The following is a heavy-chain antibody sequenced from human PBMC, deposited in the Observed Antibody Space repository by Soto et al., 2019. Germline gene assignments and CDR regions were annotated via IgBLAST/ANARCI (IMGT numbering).Heavy chain of an antibody. J-gene: IGHJ6*02. CDR1: GFTFSSYS. D-gene: IGHD1-26*01. CDR3: ARAYLGRLPRRADYYYAMDV. Sequence: SLRLSCAASGFTFSSYSMNWVRQAPGKGLEWVSSISSSSSYIYYADSVKGRFTISRDNAKNSLYLQMNSLRAEDTAVYYCARAYLGRLPRRADYYYAMDVWGRGTTVTVSS. CDR2: ISSSSSYI. V-gene: IGHV3-21*01.